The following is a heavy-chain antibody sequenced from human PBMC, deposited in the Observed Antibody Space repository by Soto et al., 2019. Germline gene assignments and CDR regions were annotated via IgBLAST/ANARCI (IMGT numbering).Heavy chain of an antibody. CDR3: ARGPEQWPLDY. J-gene: IGHJ4*02. D-gene: IGHD6-19*01. Sequence: ETLSLTCAVYGGSFRGYYWSWIRQPPGKGLEWIGEIKHSGSTNYNPSLKSRVTISVDTSKNQFSLKLSSVTAADTAVYYCARGPEQWPLDYWGQGTLVTVSS. CDR2: IKHSGST. CDR1: GGSFRGYY. V-gene: IGHV4-34*01.